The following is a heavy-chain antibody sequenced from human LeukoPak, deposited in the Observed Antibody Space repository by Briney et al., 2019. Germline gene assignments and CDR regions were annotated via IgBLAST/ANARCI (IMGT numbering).Heavy chain of an antibody. V-gene: IGHV3-30*18. CDR2: ISYDGSNK. J-gene: IGHJ4*02. CDR1: GFTFSSYG. CDR3: AKSRYSGYDSPFDY. D-gene: IGHD5-12*01. Sequence: GGSLRLSCAASGFTFSSYGMHWVRQAPGKGLEWVAVISYDGSNKYYADSVKGRFTISRDNSKNTLYLQMNSLRAEDTAVYYCAKSRYSGYDSPFDYWGQGTLVTVSS.